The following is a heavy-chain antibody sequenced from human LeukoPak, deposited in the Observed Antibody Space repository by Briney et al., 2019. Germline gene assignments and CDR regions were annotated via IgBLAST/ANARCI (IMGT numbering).Heavy chain of an antibody. CDR3: ARGSDYYYYYYMDV. CDR2: IYHSGST. Sequence: PSETLSLTCTVSGHSISSGYYWGWIRQPPGKGLEWIGSIYHSGSTYYNPSLKSRVTISVDTSKNQFSLKLSSVTAADTAVYYCARGSDYYYYYYMDVWGKGTTVTVSS. D-gene: IGHD1-26*01. V-gene: IGHV4-38-2*02. J-gene: IGHJ6*03. CDR1: GHSISSGYY.